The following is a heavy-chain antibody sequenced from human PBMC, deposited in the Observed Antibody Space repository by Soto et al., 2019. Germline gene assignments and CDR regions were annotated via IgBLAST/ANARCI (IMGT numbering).Heavy chain of an antibody. Sequence: EVQLVESGGGLVQPGRSLRLSCAASGFTFDDYAMHWVRQAPGKGLEWVSGISWNSGSIGYADSVKGRFTISRDNAKNSLYLQMNSLRAEDTALYYCAKRGSPGAFDIWGQGTMVTVSS. CDR3: AKRGSPGAFDI. CDR1: GFTFDDYA. CDR2: ISWNSGSI. J-gene: IGHJ3*02. V-gene: IGHV3-9*01. D-gene: IGHD1-26*01.